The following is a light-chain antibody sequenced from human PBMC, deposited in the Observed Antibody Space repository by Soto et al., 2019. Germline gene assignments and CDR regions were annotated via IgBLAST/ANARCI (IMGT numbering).Light chain of an antibody. J-gene: IGKJ1*01. CDR1: QSVSSSY. CDR3: QRYGSSPWT. CDR2: GAS. Sequence: EIVLTQSPGTLSLSPGERATLSCRASQSVSSSYLGWYQQKPGQAPRLLIYGASSRATGIPDRFSGSGSGTDFTLTISRLEPEDFAVYYCQRYGSSPWTFGQGTKVDIK. V-gene: IGKV3-20*01.